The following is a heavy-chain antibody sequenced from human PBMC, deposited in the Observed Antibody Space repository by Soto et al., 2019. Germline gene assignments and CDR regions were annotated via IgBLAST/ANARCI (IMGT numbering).Heavy chain of an antibody. D-gene: IGHD3-9*01. CDR2: IYYSGST. V-gene: IGHV4-31*03. J-gene: IGHJ5*02. Sequence: SETLSLTCTFSGGSISSGGYYWSWIRQHPGKGLEWIGYIYYSGSTYYNPSLKSRVTISVDTSKNQFSLKLSSVTAADTAVYYCARSYYDILTGYLNWFDPWGQGTLVTVSS. CDR3: ARSYYDILTGYLNWFDP. CDR1: GGSISSGGYY.